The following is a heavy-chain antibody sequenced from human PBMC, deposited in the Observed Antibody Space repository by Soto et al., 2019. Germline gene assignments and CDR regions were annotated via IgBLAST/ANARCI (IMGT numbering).Heavy chain of an antibody. CDR1: GFTFGDYA. CDR3: TRDRSSGWDSFDY. V-gene: IGHV3-49*04. D-gene: IGHD6-19*01. CDR2: IRSKAYGGTT. Sequence: PGGSLRLSCTASGFTFGDYAMSWVRQAPGKGLEWVGFIRSKAYGGTTEYAASVKGRFTISRDDSKSIAYLQMNSLKTEDTAVYYCTRDRSSGWDSFDYWGQGTLVTVSS. J-gene: IGHJ4*02.